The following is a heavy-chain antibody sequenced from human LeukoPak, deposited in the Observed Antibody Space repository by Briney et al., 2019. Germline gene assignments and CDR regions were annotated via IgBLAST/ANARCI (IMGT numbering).Heavy chain of an antibody. CDR2: IYYSGST. CDR1: GVSISSSNSY. D-gene: IGHD3-10*01. J-gene: IGHJ5*02. Sequence: PSETLSLTCTVSGVSISSSNSYWGWIRQPPGKGLEWIGSIYYSGSTYYNPSLKSRVTISVDTSKNQFSLKLSSVTAADTAVYYCARDLSLRGVNNWFDPWGQGTLVTVSS. CDR3: ARDLSLRGVNNWFDP. V-gene: IGHV4-39*07.